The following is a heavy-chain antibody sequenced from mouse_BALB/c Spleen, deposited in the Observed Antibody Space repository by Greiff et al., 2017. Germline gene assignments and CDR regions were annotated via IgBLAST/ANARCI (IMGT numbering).Heavy chain of an antibody. CDR1: GYSITSDYA. CDR2: ISYSGST. V-gene: IGHV3-2*02. J-gene: IGHJ2*01. CDR3: ARGTGTFDY. Sequence: EVQRVESGPGLVKPSQSLSLTCTVTGYSITSDYAWNWIRQFPGNKLEWMGYISYSGSTSYNPSLKSRISITRDTSKNQFFLQLNSVTTEDTATYYCARGTGTFDYWGQGTTLTVSS. D-gene: IGHD4-1*01.